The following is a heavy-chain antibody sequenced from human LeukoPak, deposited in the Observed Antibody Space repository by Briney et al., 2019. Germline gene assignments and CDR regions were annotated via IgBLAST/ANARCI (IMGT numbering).Heavy chain of an antibody. Sequence: GGSLRLSCAASGFTFSSYAMSWVRQAPGKGLEWVSGINWNGGSTGYADSVKGRFTISRDNAKNSLYLQMNSLRAEDTALYYCARASMGYYDSSGYYTGWGQGTLVTVSS. CDR1: GFTFSSYA. V-gene: IGHV3-20*04. CDR3: ARASMGYYDSSGYYTG. D-gene: IGHD3-22*01. J-gene: IGHJ4*02. CDR2: INWNGGST.